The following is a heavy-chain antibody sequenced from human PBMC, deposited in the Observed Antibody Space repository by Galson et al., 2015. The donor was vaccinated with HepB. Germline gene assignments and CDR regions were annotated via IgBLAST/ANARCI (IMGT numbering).Heavy chain of an antibody. CDR2: INXXGGTI. D-gene: IGHD6-19*01. CDR1: GFTFDDXA. Sequence: SLRLSCAASGFTFDDXAMHWXXQAXXXGLXXXSGINXXGGTIGYTDSVKGRFTISRDNAKNSLYLQMNSLRAEDTALYFCAKDTSGRLGAFDIWGQGTMVTVSS. V-gene: IGHV3-9*01. CDR3: AKDTSGRLGAFDI. J-gene: IGHJ3*02.